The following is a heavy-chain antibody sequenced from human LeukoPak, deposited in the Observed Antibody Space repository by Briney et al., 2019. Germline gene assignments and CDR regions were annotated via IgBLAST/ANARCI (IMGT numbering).Heavy chain of an antibody. D-gene: IGHD2-2*01. V-gene: IGHV1-2*02. CDR3: ATTVVVPAAIFWFDP. J-gene: IGHJ5*02. CDR2: INPNSGGT. CDR1: GYTFTGYY. Sequence: ASVKVSCKAFGYTFTGYYMHWVRQAPGQGLEWMGWINPNSGGTNYAQKFQGRATMTRDTSISTAYMELSRLRSDDTAVYYCATTVVVPAAIFWFDPWGQGTLVTVSS.